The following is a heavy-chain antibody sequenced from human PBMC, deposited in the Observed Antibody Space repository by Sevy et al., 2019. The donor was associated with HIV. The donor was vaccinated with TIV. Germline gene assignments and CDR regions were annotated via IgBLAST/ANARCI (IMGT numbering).Heavy chain of an antibody. V-gene: IGHV3-30-3*01. Sequence: QLGGSLRLSCAASGFTISNYAMHWVRQVPGKGLEWVTILSYDGINKYYADSVKGRFTISRDNSKNTLYLQMNSLRAEDTAVYYCARDDVRTTGGYTYYYGVDVWGQGTTVTVSS. D-gene: IGHD3-16*02. CDR1: GFTISNYA. CDR3: ARDDVRTTGGYTYYYGVDV. CDR2: LSYDGINK. J-gene: IGHJ6*02.